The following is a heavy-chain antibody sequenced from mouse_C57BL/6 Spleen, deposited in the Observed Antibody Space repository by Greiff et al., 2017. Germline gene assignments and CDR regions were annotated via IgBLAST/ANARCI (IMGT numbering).Heavy chain of an antibody. CDR3: AREGGGSGLDY. CDR2: IYPGDGDT. D-gene: IGHD3-2*02. CDR1: GYAFSSSW. V-gene: IGHV1-82*01. J-gene: IGHJ2*01. Sequence: QVQLKQSGPELVKPGASVKISCKASGYAFSSSWMNWVKQRPGKGLEWIGRIYPGDGDTNYNGKFKGKATLTADKSSSTAYMQLSSLTSEDSAVYFCAREGGGSGLDYWGQGTTLTVSS.